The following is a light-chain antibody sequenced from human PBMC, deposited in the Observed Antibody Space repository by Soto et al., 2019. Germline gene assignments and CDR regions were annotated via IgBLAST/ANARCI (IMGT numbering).Light chain of an antibody. CDR3: CSYAGSSTNVV. J-gene: IGLJ2*01. CDR1: SCDVGSYNL. Sequence: QSALTQPASVSGSPGQSITISCTGTSCDVGSYNLVSWYQQHPGKAPKLMIYEVSKRPSGVSNRFSGSKSGNTASLTISGLQAEDEADYYCCSYAGSSTNVVFGGGTKLTVL. V-gene: IGLV2-23*02. CDR2: EVS.